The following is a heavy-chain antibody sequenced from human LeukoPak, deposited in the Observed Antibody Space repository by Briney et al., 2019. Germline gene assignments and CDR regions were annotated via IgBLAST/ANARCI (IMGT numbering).Heavy chain of an antibody. Sequence: GGSLRLSCAASGFTFSSYWMTWVRQAPGKGLEWVANIKQDGSEQFYVDSVKGRFTISRDNAKNLLYLQMNSLRAEDTAVYYCARDLGRKFPLDNWGQGTLVTVS. CDR2: IKQDGSEQ. CDR3: ARDLGRKFPLDN. V-gene: IGHV3-7*01. J-gene: IGHJ4*02. CDR1: GFTFSSYW.